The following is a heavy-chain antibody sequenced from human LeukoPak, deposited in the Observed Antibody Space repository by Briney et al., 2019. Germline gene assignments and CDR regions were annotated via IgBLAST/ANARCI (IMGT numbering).Heavy chain of an antibody. Sequence: PSDTLSLTCTVSGGSISSGGYYWSWIRQHPGKGLEWIGYIYYSGSTYYNQSLKRRVTISVNTSKNQFSLKLSSVTAADTAVHYCARVFIRADPHFDYWGQGTLVTVSS. CDR3: ARVFIRADPHFDY. D-gene: IGHD3-10*01. J-gene: IGHJ4*02. CDR1: GGSISSGGYY. CDR2: IYYSGST. V-gene: IGHV4-31*03.